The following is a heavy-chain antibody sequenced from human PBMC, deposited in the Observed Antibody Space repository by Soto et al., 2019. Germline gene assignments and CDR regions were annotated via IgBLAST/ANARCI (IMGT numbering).Heavy chain of an antibody. CDR1: SASISRTGFH. J-gene: IGHJ4*02. CDR3: SRRGSGHTFDY. Sequence: QVQLQESGPGLVKPSETLSLTCAVSSASISRTGFHWGWIRQPPGQGLEWIGSVYESVNTYYNSSLKSRVSISVDTSKNQFSLKLKSVTAADTAVYYCSRRGSGHTFDYWGQGTLVTVSS. V-gene: IGHV4-39*01. CDR2: VYESVNT. D-gene: IGHD3-10*01.